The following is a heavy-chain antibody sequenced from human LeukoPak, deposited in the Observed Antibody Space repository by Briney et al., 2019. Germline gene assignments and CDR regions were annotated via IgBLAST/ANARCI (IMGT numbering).Heavy chain of an antibody. CDR2: IFSHGET. J-gene: IGHJ4*02. CDR3: ARDPPAVSINTYA. Sequence: GGSLRLSCAASGFTVGNNYMNWVRQAPGKGLEWVSLIFSHGETSYADSVKGRSTISRDNSKNTLYLQMNGLRVEDTAVYYYARDPPAVSINTYAWGQGTLVTVSS. V-gene: IGHV3-66*01. CDR1: GFTVGNNY. D-gene: IGHD2-8*01.